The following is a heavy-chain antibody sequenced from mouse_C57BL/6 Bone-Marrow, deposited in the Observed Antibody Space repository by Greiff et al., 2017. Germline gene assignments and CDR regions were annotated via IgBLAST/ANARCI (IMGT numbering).Heavy chain of an antibody. CDR3: TYYYGSSPYYYARDY. V-gene: IGHV14-1*01. CDR1: GFNIKDYY. Sequence: VQLQQSGAELVRPGASVKLSCTASGFNIKDYYMHWVKQRPEQGLEWIGRIDPEDGDTEYAPKFQGKATMTADTSSNTAYLQLSSLTSEDTAVYYCTYYYGSSPYYYARDYWGQGTSVTVSS. J-gene: IGHJ4*01. CDR2: IDPEDGDT. D-gene: IGHD1-1*01.